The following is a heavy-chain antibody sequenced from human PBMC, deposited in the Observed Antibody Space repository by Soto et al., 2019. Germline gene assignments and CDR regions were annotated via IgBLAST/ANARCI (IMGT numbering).Heavy chain of an antibody. CDR2: ISWNSGSI. J-gene: IGHJ6*02. CDR3: ARVIMDV. Sequence: PGGSLRLSCAASGFAFDDYAMHWVRQAPGKGLEWVSGISWNSGSIGYADSVKGRFTISRDNAKNSLYLQMNSLRDEDTAVYYCARVIMDVWGQGTTVTVSS. V-gene: IGHV3-9*01. CDR1: GFAFDDYA.